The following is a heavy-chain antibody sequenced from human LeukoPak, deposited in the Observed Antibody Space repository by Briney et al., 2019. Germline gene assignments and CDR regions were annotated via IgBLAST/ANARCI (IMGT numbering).Heavy chain of an antibody. J-gene: IGHJ3*02. CDR3: ARGRWSAAFDI. V-gene: IGHV4-30-2*01. CDR1: GGSISSGGYS. Sequence: SQTLSLTSAVSGGSISSGGYSWSWIRQPPGKGLEWIGYIYHSGSTDYHPSLKSRVTISVDRSKNQFPLKLSSVTAADTAVYYCARGRWSAAFDIWGQGTMVTVSS. D-gene: IGHD3-3*01. CDR2: IYHSGST.